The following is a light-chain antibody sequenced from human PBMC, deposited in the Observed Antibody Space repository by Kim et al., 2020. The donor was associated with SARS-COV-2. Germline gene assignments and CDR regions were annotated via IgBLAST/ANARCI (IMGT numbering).Light chain of an antibody. CDR1: QGISNY. J-gene: IGKJ1*01. V-gene: IGKV1-27*01. Sequence: SVGDRVTITCRASQGISNYLAWYQQKPGKVPKLLIYAASTLQSGVPSRFSGSGSGTDFTLTISSLQPEDVATYYCQKYNSAPRWTFGQGTKVDIK. CDR3: QKYNSAPRWT. CDR2: AAS.